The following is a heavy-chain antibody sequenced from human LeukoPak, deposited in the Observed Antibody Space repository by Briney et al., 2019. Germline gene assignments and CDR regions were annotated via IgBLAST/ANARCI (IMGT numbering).Heavy chain of an antibody. D-gene: IGHD6-13*01. J-gene: IGHJ5*02. V-gene: IGHV4-59*01. Sequence: SETLSLTCTVSGGSISSYYWSWIRQPPGKGLEWSGYIYYSGSTNYNPSLKSRVTISVDTSKNQFSLKLSSVTAADTAVYYCARDRGQQLAPYNWFDPWGQGTLVTVSS. CDR1: GGSISSYY. CDR2: IYYSGST. CDR3: ARDRGQQLAPYNWFDP.